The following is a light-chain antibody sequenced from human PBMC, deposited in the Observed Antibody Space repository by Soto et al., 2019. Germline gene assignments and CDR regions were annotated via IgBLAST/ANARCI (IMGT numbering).Light chain of an antibody. Sequence: QSVLTQPPSVSASPGQSVTISCTRTSSDVGSYDRVSWYQQPPGTAPKLMIYEVSNRPSGVPDRFSGSKSGNTASLTISGLQAEDEADYFCASYTTSSAFVVFGGGTKLTVL. CDR2: EVS. CDR3: ASYTTSSAFVV. CDR1: SSDVGSYDR. V-gene: IGLV2-18*02. J-gene: IGLJ2*01.